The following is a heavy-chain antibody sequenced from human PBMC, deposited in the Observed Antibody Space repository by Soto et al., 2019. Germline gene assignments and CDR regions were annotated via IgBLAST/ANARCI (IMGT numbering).Heavy chain of an antibody. J-gene: IGHJ4*02. CDR1: GFTFTNYA. CDR3: VRATYFSDSSGYTRCFDY. Sequence: GGSLRLSCVTSGFTFTNYAMTWVRQGPGKGLEWVSSISAGGVSTYFADSVKGRFTTSRDESKNSVYLQMNSLKTEDTAVYYCVRATYFSDSSGYTRCFDYWGQGTLVTVSS. V-gene: IGHV3-23*01. D-gene: IGHD3-22*01. CDR2: ISAGGVST.